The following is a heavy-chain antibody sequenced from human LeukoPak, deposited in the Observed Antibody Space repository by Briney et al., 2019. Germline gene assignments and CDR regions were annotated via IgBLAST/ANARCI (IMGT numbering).Heavy chain of an antibody. Sequence: GGSLRLSCAASGFTFSSYAMSWVRQAPGKGLEWVSAISGSGGSTYYADSVKGRFTISRDNSKNTLYLQMNSLRAEDTAVYYCATSPMGYSGSTFDYWGQGTLVTVSS. CDR2: ISGSGGST. J-gene: IGHJ4*02. V-gene: IGHV3-23*01. CDR3: ATSPMGYSGSTFDY. D-gene: IGHD6-6*01. CDR1: GFTFSSYA.